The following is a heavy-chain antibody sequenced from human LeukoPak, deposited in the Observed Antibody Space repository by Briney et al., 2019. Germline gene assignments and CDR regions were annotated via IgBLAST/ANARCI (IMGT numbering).Heavy chain of an antibody. J-gene: IGHJ6*03. CDR3: ARRNYYMDV. CDR1: GGSFSGYY. CDR2: INHSGST. V-gene: IGHV4-34*01. Sequence: PSETLSLTCAVYGGSFSGYYWSWICQPPGKGLEWIGEINHSGSTSYNPSLKSRVTISVDTSKNQFSLKLSSVTVADTAVYYCARRNYYMDVWGKGTTVTISS.